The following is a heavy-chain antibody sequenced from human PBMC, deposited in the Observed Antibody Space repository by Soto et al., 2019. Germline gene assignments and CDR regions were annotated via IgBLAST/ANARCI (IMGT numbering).Heavy chain of an antibody. J-gene: IGHJ4*02. CDR2: INAGNGNT. Sequence: ASVKVFCKASGYTFTSYAMHWVRQAPGQRLEWMGWINAGNGNTKYSQKFQGRVTITRDTSASTAYMELSSLRSEDTAVYYWALTVWFGELYQGYWGQGTLVTVSS. V-gene: IGHV1-3*01. D-gene: IGHD3-10*01. CDR3: ALTVWFGELYQGY. CDR1: GYTFTSYA.